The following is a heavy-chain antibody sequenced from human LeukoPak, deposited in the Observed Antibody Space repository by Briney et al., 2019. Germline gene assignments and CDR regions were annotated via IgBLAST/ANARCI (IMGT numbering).Heavy chain of an antibody. V-gene: IGHV3-23*01. CDR1: GFTFSSYD. CDR2: ISGSGGST. D-gene: IGHD3-10*01. Sequence: GGSLRLSCPASGFTFSSYDMSWVRQAPGKGLEWVSAISGSGGSTYYADSVKGRFTISRDNSKNTLYLQMNSLRAEDTAVYYCAKGGDTYYYGSGAYFDYWGQGTLVTVSS. CDR3: AKGGDTYYYGSGAYFDY. J-gene: IGHJ4*02.